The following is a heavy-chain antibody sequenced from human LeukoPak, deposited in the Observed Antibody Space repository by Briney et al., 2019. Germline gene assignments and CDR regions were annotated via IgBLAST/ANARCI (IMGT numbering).Heavy chain of an antibody. J-gene: IGHJ2*01. V-gene: IGHV3-30*02. CDR3: AKGDIVVVPAAPLDL. CDR1: GVTFSSYG. CDR2: IRYDGSNK. Sequence: GGSLRLSCAASGVTFSSYGMHWVRQAPGMGLEWVAFIRYDGSNKYYADSVKGRFTISRDNSKNTLYLQMNSLSAEDTAVYYCAKGDIVVVPAAPLDLWGRGTLVTVSS. D-gene: IGHD2-2*01.